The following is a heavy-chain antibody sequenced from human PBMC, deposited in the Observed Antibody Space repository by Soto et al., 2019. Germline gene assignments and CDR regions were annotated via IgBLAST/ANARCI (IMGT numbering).Heavy chain of an antibody. CDR2: IDPSDSQT. J-gene: IGHJ4*02. Sequence: GESLKIYCKGSGYSFAGYWITWVRQKPGKGLEWMGRIDPSDSQTYYSPSFRGHVTISATKSITTVFLQWSSLRASDTAMYYCARQIYDSDTGPNFQYYFDSWGQGTQVTVSS. D-gene: IGHD3-22*01. CDR1: GYSFAGYW. V-gene: IGHV5-10-1*01. CDR3: ARQIYDSDTGPNFQYYFDS.